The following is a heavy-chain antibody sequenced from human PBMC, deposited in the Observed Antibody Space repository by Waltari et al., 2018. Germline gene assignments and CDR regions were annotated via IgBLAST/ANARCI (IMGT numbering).Heavy chain of an antibody. CDR3: ARHKRGYSGYDSALDY. Sequence: EVQLVESGGGLVQPGGSLRLSCAASGFTFSNYWMHWVRQAPGKGLVWVSRINSDGSGTNHADSVKGRFTISRDNSKNTLYLQMNSLRAEDTAVYYCARHKRGYSGYDSALDYWGQGTLVTVSS. CDR2: INSDGSGT. V-gene: IGHV3-74*01. J-gene: IGHJ4*02. D-gene: IGHD5-12*01. CDR1: GFTFSNYW.